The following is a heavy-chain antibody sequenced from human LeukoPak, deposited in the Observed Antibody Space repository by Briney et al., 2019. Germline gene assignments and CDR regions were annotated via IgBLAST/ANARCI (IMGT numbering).Heavy chain of an antibody. J-gene: IGHJ6*03. CDR1: GGSISNYY. Sequence: SETLSLTCTVSGGSISNYYWNWIRQPPGKGLEWIGYIYYSGSTNYNPSLKSRVTISVDTSKNQFSLKLSSVTAADTAVYYCARDLSGYDSDYMDVWGKGTTVTVSS. CDR2: IYYSGST. D-gene: IGHD5-12*01. V-gene: IGHV4-59*01. CDR3: ARDLSGYDSDYMDV.